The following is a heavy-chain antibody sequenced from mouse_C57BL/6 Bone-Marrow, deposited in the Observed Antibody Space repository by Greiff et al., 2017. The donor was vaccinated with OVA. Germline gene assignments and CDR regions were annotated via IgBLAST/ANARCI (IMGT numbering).Heavy chain of an antibody. CDR1: GFTFSDYY. CDR3: ARGVDDSSYLDY. J-gene: IGHJ2*01. V-gene: IGHV5-16*01. CDR2: INSDGSST. Sequence: EVQLVESEGGLVQPGSSMKLSCTASGFTFSDYYMAWVRQVPEQGLEWVANINSDGSSTYYLDSLKSRFIISRDKAKNILYLQMSSLKSEDTATDYCARGVDDSSYLDYWGQGTTLTVSS. D-gene: IGHD1-1*01.